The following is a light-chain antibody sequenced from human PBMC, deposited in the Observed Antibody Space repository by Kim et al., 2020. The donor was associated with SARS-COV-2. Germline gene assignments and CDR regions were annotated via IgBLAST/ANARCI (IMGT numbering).Light chain of an antibody. V-gene: IGKV1-39*01. CDR1: QTISGY. J-gene: IGKJ1*01. Sequence: DIQMTQSPSSLPASVGDRVTITCRASQTISGYLNWYQQKPGKAPKLLIYAASSLLGGVPSRFSGSGSGTDFTLTISSLQPEDFATYHCQQSYSTPPTFGQGTKVDIK. CDR2: AAS. CDR3: QQSYSTPPT.